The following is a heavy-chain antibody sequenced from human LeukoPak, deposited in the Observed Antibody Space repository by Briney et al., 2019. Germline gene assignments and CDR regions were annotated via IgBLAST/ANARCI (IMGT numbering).Heavy chain of an antibody. J-gene: IGHJ4*02. CDR1: GFTFSSYG. Sequence: GGSLRLSCAASGFTFSSYGMQWVRQAPGKGLEWVAVIWYDGSNKYYADSVKGRFTISRDNSKNTLYLQMNSLRAEDTAVYYCARGFPLRYSRVFDYWGQGTLVTVSS. V-gene: IGHV3-33*01. CDR3: ARGFPLRYSRVFDY. CDR2: IWYDGSNK. D-gene: IGHD6-13*01.